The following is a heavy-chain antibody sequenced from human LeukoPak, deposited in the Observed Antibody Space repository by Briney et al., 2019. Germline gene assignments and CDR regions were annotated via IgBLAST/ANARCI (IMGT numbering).Heavy chain of an antibody. D-gene: IGHD6-19*01. CDR1: GFTFSSYS. CDR3: ARGVSSGPPEYFQH. Sequence: KSGGSLRLSCAASGFTFSSYSMNWVRQAPGKGLEWVSYISSSSSTIYYADSVKGRFTISRDNAKNSLYLQMNSLRAEDTAVYYCARGVSSGPPEYFQHWGQGTLVTVSS. J-gene: IGHJ1*01. V-gene: IGHV3-48*04. CDR2: ISSSSSTI.